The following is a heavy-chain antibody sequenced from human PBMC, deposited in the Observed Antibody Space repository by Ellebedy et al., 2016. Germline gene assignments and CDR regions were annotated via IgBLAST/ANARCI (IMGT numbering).Heavy chain of an antibody. D-gene: IGHD3-10*01. J-gene: IGHJ4*02. CDR3: ARDLMVRGGYLDY. CDR1: GFTFSSYA. CDR2: ISYDGSNK. Sequence: GESLKISCAASGFTFSSYAMHWVRQAPGKGLEWVAVISYDGSNKYYADSVKGRFTISRDNSKNTLYLQMNSLRAEDTAVYYCARDLMVRGGYLDYWGQGTLVTVSS. V-gene: IGHV3-30-3*01.